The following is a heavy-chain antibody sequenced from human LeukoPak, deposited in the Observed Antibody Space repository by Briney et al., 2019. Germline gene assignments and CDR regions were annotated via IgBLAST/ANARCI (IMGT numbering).Heavy chain of an antibody. CDR3: ARDKAAADTYYYYGMDV. V-gene: IGHV3-11*01. D-gene: IGHD6-13*01. Sequence: GGSLRLSCAASGFTFSDYYMSWIRQAPGKGLEWVSYISSSGSTIYYADSVKGRFTISRDNAKNSLYLQMNSLRAEDTAVYYCARDKAAADTYYYYGMDVWGQGTTATVSS. CDR2: ISSSGSTI. CDR1: GFTFSDYY. J-gene: IGHJ6*02.